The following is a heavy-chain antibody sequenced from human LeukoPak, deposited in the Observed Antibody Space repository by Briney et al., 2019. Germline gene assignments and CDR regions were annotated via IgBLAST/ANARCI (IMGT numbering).Heavy chain of an antibody. Sequence: ASVKVSCKASGYTFTGYYMHWVRQAPGQGLEWMGWINPNSGGTNYAQKFQGRVTMTRDTSISTAYMELSRLRSDDTAVYYCARDLSSGWYLFDYWGQGTLVAVSS. J-gene: IGHJ4*02. V-gene: IGHV1-2*02. CDR2: INPNSGGT. D-gene: IGHD6-19*01. CDR1: GYTFTGYY. CDR3: ARDLSSGWYLFDY.